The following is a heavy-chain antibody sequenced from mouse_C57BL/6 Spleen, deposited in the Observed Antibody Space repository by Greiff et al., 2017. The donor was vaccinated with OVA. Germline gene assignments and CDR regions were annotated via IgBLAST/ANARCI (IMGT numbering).Heavy chain of an antibody. J-gene: IGHJ2*01. CDR2: IHPNSGST. CDR3: ARSGGNYLYYFDY. D-gene: IGHD2-1*01. V-gene: IGHV1-64*01. Sequence: VQLQQPGAELVKPGASVKLSCKASGYTFTSYWMHWVKQRPGQGLEWIGMIHPNSGSTNYNEKFKSKATLTVDKSSSTAYMQLSSLTSEDSAVYYCARSGGNYLYYFDYWGQGTTLTVSS. CDR1: GYTFTSYW.